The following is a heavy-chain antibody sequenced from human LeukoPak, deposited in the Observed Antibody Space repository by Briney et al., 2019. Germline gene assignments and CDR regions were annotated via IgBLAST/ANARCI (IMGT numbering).Heavy chain of an antibody. D-gene: IGHD3-9*01. J-gene: IGHJ5*02. Sequence: SETLSLTCTVSGYSISSGYYWGWIRQPPGKGLEWIGSIYHSGSTYYNPSLKSRVTISVDTSKNQFSLKLSSVTAADTAVYYCARGRDLLTGFYEHWFDPWGQGTLVTVSS. CDR3: ARGRDLLTGFYEHWFDP. V-gene: IGHV4-38-2*02. CDR1: GYSISSGYY. CDR2: IYHSGST.